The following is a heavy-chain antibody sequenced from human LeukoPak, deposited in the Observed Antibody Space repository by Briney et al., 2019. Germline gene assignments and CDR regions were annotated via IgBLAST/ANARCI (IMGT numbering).Heavy chain of an antibody. CDR2: IYTSGST. D-gene: IGHD1-20*01. V-gene: IGHV4-61*02. J-gene: IGHJ4*02. CDR3: ARDNWNEES. Sequence: PSETLSLTCTVSGGSISSGSYYWSWIRQPAGKGLEWIGRIYTSGSTNYNPSLKSRVTISVDTSKNQFSLKLSSVTAADTAVYYCARDNWNEESWGQGTLVTVSS. CDR1: GGSISSGSYY.